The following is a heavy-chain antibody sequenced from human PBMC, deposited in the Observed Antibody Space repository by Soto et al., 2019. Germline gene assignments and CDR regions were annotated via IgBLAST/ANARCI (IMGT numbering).Heavy chain of an antibody. CDR2: ISYDGSNK. J-gene: IGHJ3*02. CDR1: GFTFSSYG. CDR3: AKEGGYYYMGAFDI. Sequence: PGGSLRLSCAASGFTFSSYGMHWVRQAPGKGLEWVAVISYDGSNKYYADSVKGRFTISRDNSKNTLYLQMNSLRAEDTAVYYCAKEGGYYYMGAFDIWGQGTMVTVS. V-gene: IGHV3-30*18. D-gene: IGHD3-22*01.